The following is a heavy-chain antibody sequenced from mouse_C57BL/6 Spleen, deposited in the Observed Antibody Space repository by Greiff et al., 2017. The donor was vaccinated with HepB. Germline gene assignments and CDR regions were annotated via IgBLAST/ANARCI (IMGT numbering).Heavy chain of an antibody. Sequence: QVQLQQPGAELVKPGASVKLSCKASGYTFTSYWMQWVKQRPGQGLEWIGGIDPSDSYTNYNQKFKGKATLTVDTSSSTAYMQLSSLTSEDSAVYYCARSDALDYWGQGTTLTVSS. CDR3: ARSDALDY. CDR2: IDPSDSYT. D-gene: IGHD2-3*01. V-gene: IGHV1-50*01. CDR1: GYTFTSYW. J-gene: IGHJ2*01.